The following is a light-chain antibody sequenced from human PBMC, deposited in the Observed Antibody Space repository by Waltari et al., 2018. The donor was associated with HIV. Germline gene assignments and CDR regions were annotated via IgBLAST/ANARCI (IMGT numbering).Light chain of an antibody. CDR2: EDI. Sequence: SYELTRPPSVSVSPGQTAQITCSGETLPKQYAHLYQQTSGQAPVLVIYEDIKRPSGIPERFSGSSSGTVAILTISGAQVEDEADYYCYSTESSGTHRLFGGGTKLTVL. CDR1: TLPKQY. J-gene: IGLJ3*02. V-gene: IGLV3-10*01. CDR3: YSTESSGTHRL.